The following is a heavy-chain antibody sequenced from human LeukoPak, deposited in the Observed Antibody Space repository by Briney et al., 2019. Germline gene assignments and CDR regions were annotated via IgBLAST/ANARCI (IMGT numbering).Heavy chain of an antibody. CDR1: GFTFSSYG. CDR2: ISYDGSNK. J-gene: IGHJ4*02. CDR3: ARDTVGATHRIDY. Sequence: GGSLGLSCAASGFTFSSYGMHWVRQAPGKGLEWVAVISYDGSNKYYADSVKGRFTISRDNSKNTLYLQMNSLRAEDTAVYYCARDTVGATHRIDYWGQGTLVTVSS. V-gene: IGHV3-30*03. D-gene: IGHD1-26*01.